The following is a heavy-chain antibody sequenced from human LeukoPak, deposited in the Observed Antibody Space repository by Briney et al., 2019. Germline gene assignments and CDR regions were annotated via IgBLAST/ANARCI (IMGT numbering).Heavy chain of an antibody. D-gene: IGHD3-10*01. CDR1: GFTVSSNY. V-gene: IGHV3-66*02. J-gene: IGHJ6*02. CDR2: IYSGGST. Sequence: PGGSLRLSCAASGFTVSSNYMSWVRQAPGKGLEWVSVIYSGGSTYYADSVKGRFTISRDNSKNTLYLQMNSLRAEDTAVYYCASCITMVHYYGMDVWGQGTTVTVSS. CDR3: ASCITMVHYYGMDV.